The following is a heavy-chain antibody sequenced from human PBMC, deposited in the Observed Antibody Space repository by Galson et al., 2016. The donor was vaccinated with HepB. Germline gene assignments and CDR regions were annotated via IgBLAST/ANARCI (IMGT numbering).Heavy chain of an antibody. J-gene: IGHJ4*02. CDR3: ARGGISPDY. Sequence: SLRLSCAASGFTFNTYTMNWVRQAPGKGLEWLSSISRSSVYTYYADSVMGRFTISRDNAKNSLYLQMNSLRPEDTALYYCARGGISPDYWGQGTLVTVSS. CDR2: ISRSSVYT. V-gene: IGHV3-21*01. D-gene: IGHD6-13*01. CDR1: GFTFNTYT.